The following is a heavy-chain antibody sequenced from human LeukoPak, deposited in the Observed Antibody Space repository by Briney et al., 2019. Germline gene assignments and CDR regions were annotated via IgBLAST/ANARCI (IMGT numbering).Heavy chain of an antibody. CDR3: ARRGYSGYDREPYFDY. Sequence: GESLKISCKGSGYSFTSYWIGWVRQVPGKGLEWMGIIYPGDSDTRYSPSFQGQVTISADKSISTAYLQWSSLKASDTAMYYCARRGYSGYDREPYFDYWGQGTLVTVSS. D-gene: IGHD5-12*01. CDR2: IYPGDSDT. CDR1: GYSFTSYW. V-gene: IGHV5-51*01. J-gene: IGHJ4*02.